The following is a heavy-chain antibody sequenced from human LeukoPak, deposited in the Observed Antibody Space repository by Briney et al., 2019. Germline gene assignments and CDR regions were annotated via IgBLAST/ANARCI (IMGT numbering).Heavy chain of an antibody. V-gene: IGHV1-8*03. D-gene: IGHD6-13*01. CDR1: GYTFTSYD. CDR2: MNPNSGNT. J-gene: IGHJ6*03. Sequence: ASVKVSCKASGYTFTSYDINWVRQATGQGLEWMGWMNPNSGNTGYAQKFQGRVTITRNTSISTAYMELSSLRSEDTAVYYCARNTPPSSSWWKVYYYYMDVWGKGTTVTVSS. CDR3: ARNTPPSSSWWKVYYYYMDV.